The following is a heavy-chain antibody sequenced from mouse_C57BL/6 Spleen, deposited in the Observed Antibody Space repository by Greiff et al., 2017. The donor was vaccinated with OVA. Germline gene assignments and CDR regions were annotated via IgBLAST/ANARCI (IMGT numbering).Heavy chain of an antibody. Sequence: EVMLVESGGGLVKPGGSLKLSCAASGFTFSSYAMSWVRQTPEKRLEWVATISDGGSYTYYPDNVKGRFTISRDNAKNNLYLQMSHLKSEDTAMYYCARGDGSSQAWFAYWGQGTLVTVSA. D-gene: IGHD1-1*01. CDR1: GFTFSSYA. CDR3: ARGDGSSQAWFAY. CDR2: ISDGGSYT. V-gene: IGHV5-4*03. J-gene: IGHJ3*01.